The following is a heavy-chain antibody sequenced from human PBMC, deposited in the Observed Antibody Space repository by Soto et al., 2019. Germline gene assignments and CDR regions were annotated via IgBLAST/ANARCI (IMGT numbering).Heavy chain of an antibody. J-gene: IGHJ4*02. CDR2: ISGSGGGT. V-gene: IGHV3-23*01. CDR1: GFTFTIYA. CDR3: AKAYGSAGTCTGFDY. D-gene: IGHD2-15*01. Sequence: EVQLLESGGGLVQPGGSLRLSCAASGFTFTIYAMTWVRQAPGKGLEWVSVISGSGGGTDYTDSVKGRFTIYRDDSKNPLYMQMNSLRAEDTAVYYCAKAYGSAGTCTGFDYWGQGTLVNVSS.